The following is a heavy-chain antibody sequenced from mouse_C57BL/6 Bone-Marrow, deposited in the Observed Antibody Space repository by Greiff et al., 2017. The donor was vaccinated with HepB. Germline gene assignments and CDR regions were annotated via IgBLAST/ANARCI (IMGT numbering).Heavy chain of an antibody. D-gene: IGHD2-2*01. Sequence: QVQLQQPGAELVMPGASVKLSCKASGYTFTSYWMHWVKQRPGQGLEWIGEIDPSDSYTNYNQKFKGKSTLTVDKSSSTAYMQLSSLTSEDSAVYYCARDGYGCRYFDYWGQGTTLTVSS. J-gene: IGHJ2*01. CDR2: IDPSDSYT. V-gene: IGHV1-69*01. CDR1: GYTFTSYW. CDR3: ARDGYGCRYFDY.